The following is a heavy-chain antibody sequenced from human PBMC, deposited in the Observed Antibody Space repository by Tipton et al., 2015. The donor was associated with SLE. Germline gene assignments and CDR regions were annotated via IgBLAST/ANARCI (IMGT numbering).Heavy chain of an antibody. CDR1: GGSVSSSSKY. D-gene: IGHD5-18*01. Sequence: TLTLTCTVSGGSVSSSSKYCALIRTPPGTGLEWIGSIYYTGTTTYYNSFLKSRVTMSVDTSQNQFSLRLTSVIAADTAVYYCARLHGYSYGLNWFDPWGQGTLISVSS. V-gene: IGHV4-39*07. CDR3: ARLHGYSYGLNWFDP. J-gene: IGHJ5*02. CDR2: IYYTGTTT.